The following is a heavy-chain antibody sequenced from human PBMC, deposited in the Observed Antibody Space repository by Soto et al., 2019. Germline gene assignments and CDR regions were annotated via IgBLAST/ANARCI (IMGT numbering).Heavy chain of an antibody. CDR2: IYYSGST. V-gene: IGHV4-59*01. CDR3: ARGGYSYGYYNNWFDP. CDR1: GVSISSYY. Sequence: PSETLSLTCTVSGVSISSYYWIWIRQPPGKGLEWIGYIYYSGSTNYNPSLKSRVTISVDTSKNQFSLKLSSVTAADTAVYYCARGGYSYGYYNNWFDPWGQGTLVTVSS. J-gene: IGHJ5*02. D-gene: IGHD5-18*01.